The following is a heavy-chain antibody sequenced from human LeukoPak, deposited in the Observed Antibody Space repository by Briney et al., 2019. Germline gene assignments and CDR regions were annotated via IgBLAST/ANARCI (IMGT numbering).Heavy chain of an antibody. D-gene: IGHD6-13*01. CDR1: GFTFSSYA. V-gene: IGHV3-23*01. J-gene: IGHJ4*02. CDR3: AKVAHSSSWYYYFDY. CDR2: ISGSGGST. Sequence: PGGSLRLSCAASGFTFSSYAMSWVRQAPGKGLEWASAISGSGGSTYYADSVKGRFTISRDNSKNTLYLQMNSLRAEDTAVYYCAKVAHSSSWYYYFDYWGQGTLVTVSS.